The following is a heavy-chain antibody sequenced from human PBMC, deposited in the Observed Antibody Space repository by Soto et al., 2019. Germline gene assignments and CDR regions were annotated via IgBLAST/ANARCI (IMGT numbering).Heavy chain of an antibody. V-gene: IGHV3-23*01. J-gene: IGHJ1*01. D-gene: IGHD3-22*01. Sequence: GGSLRLSCAASGFTFSSYAMNWVRQAPGKGLEWVSAVSGSASNTFYADSVKGRFTISRDNSKNTLYLQMSGLRAEDTALYFCAIRAYYFVSCGHGLDYFQDWGHGTLVTVSS. CDR1: GFTFSSYA. CDR2: VSGSASNT. CDR3: AIRAYYFVSCGHGLDYFQD.